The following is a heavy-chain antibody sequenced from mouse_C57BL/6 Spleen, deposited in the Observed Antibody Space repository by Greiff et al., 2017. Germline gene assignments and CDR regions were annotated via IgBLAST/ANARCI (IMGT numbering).Heavy chain of an antibody. J-gene: IGHJ3*01. V-gene: IGHV1-72*01. CDR1: GYTFTSYW. CDR2: IDPNSGGT. D-gene: IGHD4-1*01. Sequence: LVESGAELVKPGASVKLSCKASGYTFTSYWMHWVKQRPGRGLEWIGRIDPNSGGTKYNEKFKSKATLTVDKPSSTAYMQLSSLTSEDSAVYYCARSELTGSPWFAYWGQGTLVTVSA. CDR3: ARSELTGSPWFAY.